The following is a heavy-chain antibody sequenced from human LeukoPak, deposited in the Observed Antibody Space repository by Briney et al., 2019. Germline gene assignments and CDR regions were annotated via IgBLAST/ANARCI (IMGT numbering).Heavy chain of an antibody. D-gene: IGHD4-17*01. J-gene: IGHJ3*02. CDR2: ISYDGSNK. CDR3: ARSLRNAFDI. Sequence: GGSLRLSCAASGFTFSSYSMNWVRQAPGKGLEWVAVISYDGSNKYYADSVKGRFTISRDNSKNTLYLQMNSLRAEDTAVYYCARSLRNAFDIWGQGTMVTVSS. V-gene: IGHV3-30*03. CDR1: GFTFSSYS.